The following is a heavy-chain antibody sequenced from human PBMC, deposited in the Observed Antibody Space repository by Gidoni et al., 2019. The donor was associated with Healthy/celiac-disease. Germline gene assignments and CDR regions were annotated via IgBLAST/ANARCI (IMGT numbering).Heavy chain of an antibody. CDR2: ISYDGSNK. D-gene: IGHD6-6*01. CDR3: AKDRAARTASMDV. CDR1: GFTFSSYG. V-gene: IGHV3-30*18. J-gene: IGHJ6*03. Sequence: QVQLVESGVGVVQPVRSLRLSCAASGFTFSSYGMHWVRQAPGKGLEWVAVISYDGSNKYYADSVKGRFTISRDNSKNTLYLQMNSLRAEDTAVYYCAKDRAARTASMDVWGKGTTVTVSS.